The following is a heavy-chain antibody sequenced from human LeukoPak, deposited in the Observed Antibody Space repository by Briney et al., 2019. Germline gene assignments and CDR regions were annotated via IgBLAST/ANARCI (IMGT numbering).Heavy chain of an antibody. V-gene: IGHV3-30-3*01. CDR2: ISYDGSNK. Sequence: GGSLRLSCAASGFAFSNFAMHWVRQAPGKGLEWVAVISYDGSNKYYADSVKGRFTISRDNSKNTLYLQMNSLRAEDTAVYYCARGRPIFVVVPAAINYWGQGTLVTVSS. D-gene: IGHD2-2*02. CDR1: GFAFSNFA. J-gene: IGHJ4*02. CDR3: ARGRPIFVVVPAAINY.